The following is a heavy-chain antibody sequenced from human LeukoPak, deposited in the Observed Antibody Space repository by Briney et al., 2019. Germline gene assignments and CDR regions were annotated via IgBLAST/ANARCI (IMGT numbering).Heavy chain of an antibody. J-gene: IGHJ5*02. D-gene: IGHD3-22*01. V-gene: IGHV4-34*01. CDR1: GGSFSGYY. CDR3: ARSYDSSGYQSYNWFDP. Sequence: SETLSLTCAVYGGSFSGYYWSWIRQPPAKGLEWIGEINHSGSTNYSPSLKSRVTISVDTSKNQFSLKLSSVTAADTAVYYCARSYDSSGYQSYNWFDPWGQGTLVTVSS. CDR2: INHSGST.